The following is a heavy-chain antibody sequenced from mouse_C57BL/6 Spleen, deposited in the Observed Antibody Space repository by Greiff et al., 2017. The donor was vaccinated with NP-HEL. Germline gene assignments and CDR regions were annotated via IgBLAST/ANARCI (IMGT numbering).Heavy chain of an antibody. Sequence: EVQRVESGGGLVKPGGSLKLSCAASGFTFSDYGMHWVRQAPEKGLEWVAYISSGSSTIYYADTVKGRFTISRDNAKNTLFLQMTSLRSEDTAMYYCDKTGLRTWFAYWGQGTLVTVSA. V-gene: IGHV5-17*01. CDR2: ISSGSSTI. CDR3: DKTGLRTWFAY. CDR1: GFTFSDYG. J-gene: IGHJ3*01. D-gene: IGHD2-4*01.